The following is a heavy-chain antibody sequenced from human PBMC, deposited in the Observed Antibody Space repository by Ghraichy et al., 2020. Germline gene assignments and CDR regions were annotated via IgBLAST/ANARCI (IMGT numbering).Heavy chain of an antibody. CDR2: ISGSGGST. J-gene: IGHJ4*02. D-gene: IGHD3-22*01. CDR1: GFTFSSYA. CDR3: AKDYTRKYYYDSSGCELDY. Sequence: GSLRLSCAASGFTFSSYAMSWVRQAPGKGLEWVSAISGSGGSTYYADSVKGRFTISRDNSKNTLYLQMNSLRAEDTAVYYCAKDYTRKYYYDSSGCELDYWGQGTLVTVSS. V-gene: IGHV3-23*01.